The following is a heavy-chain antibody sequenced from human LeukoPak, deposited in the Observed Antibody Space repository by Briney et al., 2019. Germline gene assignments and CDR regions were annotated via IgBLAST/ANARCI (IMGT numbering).Heavy chain of an antibody. CDR1: GYTFTGYY. D-gene: IGHD5-18*01. CDR2: INPSGGST. J-gene: IGHJ4*02. V-gene: IGHV1-46*01. Sequence: ASVKVSCKASGYTFTGYYMHWVRQAPGQGLEWMGIINPSGGSTSYAQKFQGRVTMTRDTSTSTVYMELSSLRSEDTAVYYCAREFIGRQLWLVYYFDYWGQGTLVTVSS. CDR3: AREFIGRQLWLVYYFDY.